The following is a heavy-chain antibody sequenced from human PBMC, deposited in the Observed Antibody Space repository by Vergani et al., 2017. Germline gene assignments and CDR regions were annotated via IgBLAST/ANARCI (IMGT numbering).Heavy chain of an antibody. CDR2: IYHSGST. J-gene: IGHJ6*02. D-gene: IGHD4-17*01. CDR1: GGSISSSNW. CDR3: ARALARSEGGDYLYYYGMDV. V-gene: IGHV4-4*02. Sequence: QVQLQESGPGLVKPSGTLSLTCAVSGGSISSSNWWSWVRQPPGKGLGWIGEIYHSGSTNYNPSLKSRVTISVDKSKNQFSLKLSSVTAADTAVYYCARALARSEGGDYLYYYGMDVWGQGTTVTVSS.